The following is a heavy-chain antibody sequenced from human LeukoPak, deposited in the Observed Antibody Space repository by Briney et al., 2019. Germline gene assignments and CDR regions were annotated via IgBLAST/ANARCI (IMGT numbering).Heavy chain of an antibody. V-gene: IGHV4-59*01. CDR3: ARDRRAVAGWYYYGMDV. CDR2: IYYSGST. D-gene: IGHD6-19*01. CDR1: GGSISSYY. J-gene: IGHJ6*04. Sequence: KPSETLSLTCTVSGGSISSYYWSWIRKPPGKGLEWIGYIYYSGSTNYNPSLKSRVTISVDTSKNQFSLKLSSVTAADTAVYYCARDRRAVAGWYYYGMDVWGKGTTVTVSS.